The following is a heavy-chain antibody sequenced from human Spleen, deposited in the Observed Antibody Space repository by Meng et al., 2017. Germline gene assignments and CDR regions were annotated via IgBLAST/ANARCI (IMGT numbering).Heavy chain of an antibody. CDR2: IVSDGGIT. CDR3: ARDLGWVLFDY. J-gene: IGHJ4*02. D-gene: IGHD3-3*01. CDR1: GFTFDDYA. Sequence: GGSLRLSCAASGFTFDDYAMHWVRQAPGKGLEWISRIVSDGGITNYADSVKGRFTISRDNAKNTLYLQMNSLGADDTAVYYCARDLGWVLFDYWGQGSLVTVSS. V-gene: IGHV3-74*01.